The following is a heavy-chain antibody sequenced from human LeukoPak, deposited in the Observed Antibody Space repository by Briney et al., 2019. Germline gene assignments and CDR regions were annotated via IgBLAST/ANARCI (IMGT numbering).Heavy chain of an antibody. CDR3: TTGNWGPY. V-gene: IGHV3-15*07. Sequence: GGSLRLSCAASGFTFSDAWMNWVRQAPGKGLEWVGRIKSKIDGETTDFGAPVKGRFAISRDDSKNTMYLHMNSLRTEDTAVYYCTTGNWGPYWGQGTLVTVSS. CDR2: IKSKIDGETT. CDR1: GFTFSDAW. J-gene: IGHJ4*02. D-gene: IGHD7-27*01.